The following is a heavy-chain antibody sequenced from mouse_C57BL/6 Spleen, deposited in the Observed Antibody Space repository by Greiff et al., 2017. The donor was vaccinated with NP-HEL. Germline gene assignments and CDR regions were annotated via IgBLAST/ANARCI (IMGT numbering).Heavy chain of an antibody. J-gene: IGHJ3*01. CDR2: IYPGSGST. D-gene: IGHD2-2*01. V-gene: IGHV1-55*01. Sequence: QVQLQQPGAELVKPGASVKMSCKASGYTFTSYWITWVKQRPGQGLEWIGDIYPGSGSTNYNEKFKSKATLTVDTSSSTAYMQLSSLTSEDSAVYYCARTLSTMVTATGFAYWGQGTLVTVSA. CDR3: ARTLSTMVTATGFAY. CDR1: GYTFTSYW.